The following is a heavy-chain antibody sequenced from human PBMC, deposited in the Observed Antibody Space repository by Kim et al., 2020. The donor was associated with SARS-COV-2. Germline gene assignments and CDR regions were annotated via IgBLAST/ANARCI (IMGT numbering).Heavy chain of an antibody. D-gene: IGHD2-15*01. Sequence: ASVKVSCKASGYTFTSYGISWVRQAPGQGLEWMGWISAYNGNTNYAQKLQGRVTMTTDTSTSTAYMELRSLRSDDTAVYYCARDATSYCSGGSCYEAAGYGMDVWGQGTTVTVSS. CDR2: ISAYNGNT. CDR3: ARDATSYCSGGSCYEAAGYGMDV. CDR1: GYTFTSYG. J-gene: IGHJ6*02. V-gene: IGHV1-18*01.